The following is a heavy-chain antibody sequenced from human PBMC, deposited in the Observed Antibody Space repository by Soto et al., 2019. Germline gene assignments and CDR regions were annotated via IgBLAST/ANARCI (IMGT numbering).Heavy chain of an antibody. CDR2: ITGSGGST. Sequence: EVHLLESGGGLVQPGGSLRLSCAASGFTFSNYDMNWVRQAPGKGLEWVSAITGSGGSTYDADSVKGRFTISRDNSKNMLYLQMNSLRAEDTAVYFCAKLYYCITTSCYPPDYWGQGTLVTVSS. CDR3: AKLYYCITTSCYPPDY. J-gene: IGHJ4*02. CDR1: GFTFSNYD. D-gene: IGHD2-2*01. V-gene: IGHV3-23*01.